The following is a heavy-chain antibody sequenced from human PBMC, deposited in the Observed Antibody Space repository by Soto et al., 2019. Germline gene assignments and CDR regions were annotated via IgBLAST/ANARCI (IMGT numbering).Heavy chain of an antibody. Sequence: PSETLSLTCTVSGGSISSYYWSWIRQPPGKGLEWIGYIYYSGSPNCNPSLKSRVTISVDTSKNQFSLKLSSVTAADTAVYYCAIATDSSSTQFDPWGQGTLVTVSS. CDR3: AIATDSSSTQFDP. CDR1: GGSISSYY. CDR2: IYYSGSP. D-gene: IGHD6-6*01. V-gene: IGHV4-59*01. J-gene: IGHJ5*02.